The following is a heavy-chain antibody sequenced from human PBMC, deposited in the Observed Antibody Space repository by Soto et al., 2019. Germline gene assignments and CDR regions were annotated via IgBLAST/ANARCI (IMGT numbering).Heavy chain of an antibody. CDR3: ARSENTVNSYFYYYGMDV. CDR1: GYSFTTYW. V-gene: IGHV5-51*01. D-gene: IGHD4-17*01. Sequence: PGESLKISCKAPGYSFTTYWIGWVRQMPGKGLEWMGIIYPGDSDTRYSPSFQGQVTISADKSISTAYLQWSSLKASDTAMYYCARSENTVNSYFYYYGMDVWGQGTTVTVSS. CDR2: IYPGDSDT. J-gene: IGHJ6*02.